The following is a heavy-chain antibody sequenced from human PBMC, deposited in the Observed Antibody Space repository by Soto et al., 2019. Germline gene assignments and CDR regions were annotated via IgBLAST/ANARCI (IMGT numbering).Heavy chain of an antibody. J-gene: IGHJ4*02. Sequence: EVQLLESGGGLVQPGGSLRLSCAASGFTFPAYAMSWVRQAPGKGLDWVSSISSSGGSTYYADSVKGRVTISRDNSKNTTYLLLTSLSADDTAVFYFVRRAVPGDSCYYFDYWGQGTLVTVSS. V-gene: IGHV3-23*01. CDR3: VRRAVPGDSCYYFDY. CDR1: GFTFPAYA. CDR2: ISSSGGST. D-gene: IGHD4-17*01.